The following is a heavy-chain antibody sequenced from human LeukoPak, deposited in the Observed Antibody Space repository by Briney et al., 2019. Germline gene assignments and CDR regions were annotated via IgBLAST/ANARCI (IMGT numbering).Heavy chain of an antibody. Sequence: GSSVKVSCKASGYTFTGYYMHWVRQAPGQGLGWMGWINPNSGGTNYAQKFQGRVTMTRDTSISTAYMELSSLRSEDTAVYYCARNPVTTKYFDYWGQGTLVTVSS. D-gene: IGHD4-17*01. CDR2: INPNSGGT. J-gene: IGHJ4*02. CDR1: GYTFTGYY. CDR3: ARNPVTTKYFDY. V-gene: IGHV1-2*02.